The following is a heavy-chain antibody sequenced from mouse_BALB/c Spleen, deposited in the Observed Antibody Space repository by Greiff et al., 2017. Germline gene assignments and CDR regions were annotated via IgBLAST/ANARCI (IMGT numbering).Heavy chain of an antibody. V-gene: IGHV2-9*02. CDR1: GFSLTSYG. D-gene: IGHD1-1*01. J-gene: IGHJ4*01. Sequence: QVQLKESGPGLVAPSQSLSITCTVSGFSLTSYGVHWVRQPPGKGLEWLGVIWAGGSTNYNSALMSRLSISKDNSKSQVFLKMNSLQTDDTAMYYWARDYYGSSYYAMDYWGQGTSVTVSS. CDR3: ARDYYGSSYYAMDY. CDR2: IWAGGST.